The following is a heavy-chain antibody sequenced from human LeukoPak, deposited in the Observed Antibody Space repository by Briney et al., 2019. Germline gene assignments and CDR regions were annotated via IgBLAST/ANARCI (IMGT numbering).Heavy chain of an antibody. J-gene: IGHJ4*02. CDR3: ARGRKLERLGD. D-gene: IGHD1-1*01. Sequence: SETLSLTCTVSGGSISSYYWSWIRQPPGKGLEWIGYIYYSGSTNYNPSLKSRVTISVDTSKNQFSLKLSSVTAAGTAVYYCARGRKLERLGDWGQGTLVTVSS. V-gene: IGHV4-59*01. CDR2: IYYSGST. CDR1: GGSISSYY.